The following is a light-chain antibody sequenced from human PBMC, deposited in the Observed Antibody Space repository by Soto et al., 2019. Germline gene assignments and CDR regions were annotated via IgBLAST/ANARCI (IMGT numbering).Light chain of an antibody. CDR1: SSNIGAGYD. Sequence: QSVLTQPPSMSWAPGQRVTISCTGSSSNIGAGYDVHWYQHLPGTAPKLLIFGNSDRPSGVPDRFSGSKSGTSASLAISGLQAEDEADYYCQSYDSSLIGWVFGTGTKVTV. V-gene: IGLV1-40*01. CDR3: QSYDSSLIGWV. J-gene: IGLJ1*01. CDR2: GNS.